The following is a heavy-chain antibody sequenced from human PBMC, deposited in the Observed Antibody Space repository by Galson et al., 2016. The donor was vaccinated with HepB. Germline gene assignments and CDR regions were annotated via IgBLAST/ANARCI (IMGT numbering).Heavy chain of an antibody. D-gene: IGHD2-15*01. CDR3: AKGERALGYDS. CDR2: INHRGDA. Sequence: WIGEINHRGDAKYNPSLKSRVVMSLDKARNQFFLNVNSLTAADTAIYYCAKGERALGYDSWGQGTLVTVSS. V-gene: IGHV4-34*01. J-gene: IGHJ4*02.